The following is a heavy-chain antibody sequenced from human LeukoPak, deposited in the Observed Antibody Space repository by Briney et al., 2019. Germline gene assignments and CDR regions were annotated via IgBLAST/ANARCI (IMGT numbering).Heavy chain of an antibody. J-gene: IGHJ4*02. Sequence: PSETLSLTCTVSGGSISSSSYYWGWIRQPPGKGLEWIGSIYYSGSTYYNPSLKSRVTISVDTSKNQFSLKLSSVTAADTAVYYCARGVYSSGWYPYIFDYWGQGTLVTVSS. CDR2: IYYSGST. CDR1: GGSISSSSYY. CDR3: ARGVYSSGWYPYIFDY. V-gene: IGHV4-39*07. D-gene: IGHD6-19*01.